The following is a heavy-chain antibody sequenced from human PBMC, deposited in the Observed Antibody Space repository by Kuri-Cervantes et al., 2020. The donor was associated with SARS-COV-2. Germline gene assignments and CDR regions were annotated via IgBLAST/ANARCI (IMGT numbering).Heavy chain of an antibody. CDR1: GYSFTSYW. V-gene: IGHV5-51*01. CDR2: IYPGDSDT. D-gene: IGHD3-3*01. CDR3: ARQYRDNYDFWSGYPGFAGRYGWFDP. Sequence: GESLKISCKGSGYSFTSYWIGWVRQMPGKGLEWMGIIYPGDSDTRYNPSFQGQVTISADKSISTAYLQWSSLKASDTAMYYCARQYRDNYDFWSGYPGFAGRYGWFDPWGQGTLVTVSS. J-gene: IGHJ5*02.